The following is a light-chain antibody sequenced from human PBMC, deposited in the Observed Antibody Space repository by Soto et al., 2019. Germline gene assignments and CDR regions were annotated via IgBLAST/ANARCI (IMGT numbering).Light chain of an antibody. CDR1: SSDIGGYDY. CDR2: EVN. V-gene: IGLV2-8*01. J-gene: IGLJ3*02. Sequence: QSALTQPPSASGSPGQSVTISCTATSSDIGGYDYVSWYQQHPGKAPKLIIYEVNKRPSGVPDRFSGSKSGNTASLTVSGLQAEDEADYYCSSYAGSNNLVFAGGTKLTVL. CDR3: SSYAGSNNLV.